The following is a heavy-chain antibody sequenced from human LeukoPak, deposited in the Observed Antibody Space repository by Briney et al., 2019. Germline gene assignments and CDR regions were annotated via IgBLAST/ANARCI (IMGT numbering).Heavy chain of an antibody. Sequence: GGSLKIPCKGPGYSFTSYWIGWVRQMPGKGLGWMGIIYPGDSDTRYSPSFQGQVTISADKSISTAYLQWSSLKASDTAMYYCARLGKSLCFGELFDYWGQGTLVTVSS. J-gene: IGHJ4*02. CDR1: GYSFTSYW. V-gene: IGHV5-51*01. CDR3: ARLGKSLCFGELFDY. D-gene: IGHD3-10*01. CDR2: IYPGDSDT.